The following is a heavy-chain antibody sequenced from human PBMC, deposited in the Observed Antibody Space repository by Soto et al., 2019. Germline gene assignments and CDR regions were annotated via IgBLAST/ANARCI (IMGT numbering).Heavy chain of an antibody. V-gene: IGHV3-23*01. CDR3: AKHDGSGSSTWLDY. CDR2: ITYSGTTT. Sequence: EVQLLESGGGSVQPGGSLRLSCTVSGFTFSGYAMNWVRQAPGKGLEWVSGITYSGTTTYYADSVKGRFTISRDNSKNTLYLQMNILRPEDTAIYYCAKHDGSGSSTWLDYWGQGTLVAVSS. J-gene: IGHJ4*02. D-gene: IGHD6-13*01. CDR1: GFTFSGYA.